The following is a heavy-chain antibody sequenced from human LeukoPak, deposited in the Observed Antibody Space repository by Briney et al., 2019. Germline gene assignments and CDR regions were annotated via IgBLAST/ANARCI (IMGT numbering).Heavy chain of an antibody. CDR2: INPSGGST. D-gene: IGHD5-24*01. CDR1: GSTFTSDY. J-gene: IGHJ4*02. CDR3: ARGAGDGYNECFDY. Sequence: ASVKLSRTASGSTFTSDYMHWVRHAPGQGLEGRGMINPSGGSTSHEQKFKGRVTMTRDTSTSTVYMELSSLRSEDTAVYYCARGAGDGYNECFDYWGQGTLVTVS. V-gene: IGHV1-46*01.